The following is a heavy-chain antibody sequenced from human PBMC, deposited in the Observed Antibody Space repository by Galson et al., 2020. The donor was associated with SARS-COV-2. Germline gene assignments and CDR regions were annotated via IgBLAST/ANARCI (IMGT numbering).Heavy chain of an antibody. Sequence: SVKVSCKASGGTFSSYAISWVRQAPGQGLEWMGGIIPIFGTANYAQKFQGRVTITADESTSTAYMELSSLRSEDTAVYYCARAKSPLLSTTDCLDYWGQGTLVTVSS. V-gene: IGHV1-69*13. J-gene: IGHJ4*02. CDR2: IIPIFGTA. CDR1: GGTFSSYA. D-gene: IGHD1-26*01. CDR3: ARAKSPLLSTTDCLDY.